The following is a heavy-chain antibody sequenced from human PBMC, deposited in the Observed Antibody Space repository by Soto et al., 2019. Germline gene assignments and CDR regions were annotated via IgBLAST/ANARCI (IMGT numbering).Heavy chain of an antibody. V-gene: IGHV3-48*04. D-gene: IGHD1-26*01. J-gene: IGHJ4*02. Sequence: EVQVVESGGGSVQPGGSLRLSCAASGFTFSRYTMNWVRQAPGKGLEWLSYISGGGGTMSYADSVKGRVTISRDNAKNSLSLRRESLRAEDTDVYDCARDKSGTYSGDYWGQGTLVTVSS. CDR2: ISGGGGTM. CDR3: ARDKSGTYSGDY. CDR1: GFTFSRYT.